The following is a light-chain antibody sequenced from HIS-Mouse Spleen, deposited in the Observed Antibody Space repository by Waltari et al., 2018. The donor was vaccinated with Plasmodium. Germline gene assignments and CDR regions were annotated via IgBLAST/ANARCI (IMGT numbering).Light chain of an antibody. J-gene: IGLJ3*02. CDR3: SSYAGSNNWV. CDR1: STDVGGYNY. V-gene: IGLV2-8*01. Sequence: QSALTQPPPASGSPGQSVTISCTGTSTDVGGYNYASWYQQHPGKAPKLMIYEVIKRPSGVPDRFSGSKSGNTASLTVSGLQAEDEADYYCSSYAGSNNWVFGGGTKLTVL. CDR2: EVI.